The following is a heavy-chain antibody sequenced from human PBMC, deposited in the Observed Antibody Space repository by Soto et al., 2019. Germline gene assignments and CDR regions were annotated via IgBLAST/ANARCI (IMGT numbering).Heavy chain of an antibody. J-gene: IGHJ6*02. CDR2: TYYRSNGYN. V-gene: IGHV6-1*01. Sequence: SQTPSLTCAIPGDRVSSSSSACNWIRQSPSRGLEWVGRTYYRSNGYNDYAVSLKSRISINPDTSRNQFSLQLNSVTPEDTAVYYCTREAGNDYYGMDVWGQGTTVTVSS. CDR3: TREAGNDYYGMDV. CDR1: GDRVSSSSSA.